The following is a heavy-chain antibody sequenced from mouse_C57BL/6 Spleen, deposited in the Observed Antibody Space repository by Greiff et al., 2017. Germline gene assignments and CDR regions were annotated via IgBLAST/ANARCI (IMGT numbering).Heavy chain of an antibody. J-gene: IGHJ3*01. CDR3: ASGGYYGNSFAY. CDR1: GYTFTSYW. V-gene: IGHV1-52*01. Sequence: QVQLQQPGAELVRPGSSVKLSCKASGYTFTSYWMHWVKQRPIQGLEWIGNIDPSDSETHYNQKFKDKATLTVDKSSSTAYMQLSRLPSEDSAVYYCASGGYYGNSFAYWGQGTLVTVSA. D-gene: IGHD2-1*01. CDR2: IDPSDSET.